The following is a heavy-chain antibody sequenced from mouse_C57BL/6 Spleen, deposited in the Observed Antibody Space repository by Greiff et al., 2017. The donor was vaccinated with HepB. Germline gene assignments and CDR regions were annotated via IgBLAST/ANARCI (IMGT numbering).Heavy chain of an antibody. CDR2: ISDGGSYT. Sequence: EVKLMESGGGLVKPGGSLKLSCAASGFTFSSYAMSWVRQTPEKRLEWVATISDGGSYTYYPDNVKGRFTISRDNAKNNLYLQMSHLKSEDTAMYYCARDRGYGSSYDPFDYWGQGTTLTVSS. V-gene: IGHV5-4*01. CDR1: GFTFSSYA. J-gene: IGHJ2*01. CDR3: ARDRGYGSSYDPFDY. D-gene: IGHD1-1*01.